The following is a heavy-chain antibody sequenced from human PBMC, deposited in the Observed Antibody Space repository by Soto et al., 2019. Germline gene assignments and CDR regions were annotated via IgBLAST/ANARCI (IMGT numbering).Heavy chain of an antibody. J-gene: IGHJ4*02. D-gene: IGHD3-9*01. CDR1: GGSISSSPSY. CDR2: IFYSGST. CDR3: VSFRSYTIFTY. Sequence: KPSETLSLTCTVSGGSISSSPSYWAWIRQSPEKGLEWIGHIFYSGSTSYSPSLRSRVSISAGTSKNQFSLKLSSVTAADAAVYFCVSFRSYTIFTYWGQGTLVTVSS. V-gene: IGHV4-39*01.